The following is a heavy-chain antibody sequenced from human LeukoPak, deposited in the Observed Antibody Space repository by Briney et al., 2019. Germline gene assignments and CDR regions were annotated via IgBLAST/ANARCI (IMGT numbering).Heavy chain of an antibody. Sequence: ASVKVSCKVSGYTLTELSMHWVRQAPGKGLEWMGGFDPEDGETIYAQKFQGRVTMTEDTSTDTAYMELSSLRAEDTAIYYCAKDKQDYYDSSGYIWGQGTLVTVSS. V-gene: IGHV1-24*01. D-gene: IGHD3-22*01. CDR2: FDPEDGET. CDR1: GYTLTELS. CDR3: AKDKQDYYDSSGYI. J-gene: IGHJ4*02.